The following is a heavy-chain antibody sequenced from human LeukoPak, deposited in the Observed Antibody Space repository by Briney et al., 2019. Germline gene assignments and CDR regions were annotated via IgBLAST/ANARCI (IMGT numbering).Heavy chain of an antibody. J-gene: IGHJ3*02. D-gene: IGHD3-3*01. CDR2: INPKSGGT. CDR3: ARGPRITIFGVVMANDAFDI. Sequence: ASVKVSCKASGYTFTDYFMNWVRQAPGQGLEWMGWINPKSGGTVYAQKFQGRVTMTRDTSSSIAYMELSRLRFDDTVVYYCARGPRITIFGVVMANDAFDIWGQGTMVTVSS. CDR1: GYTFTDYF. V-gene: IGHV1-2*02.